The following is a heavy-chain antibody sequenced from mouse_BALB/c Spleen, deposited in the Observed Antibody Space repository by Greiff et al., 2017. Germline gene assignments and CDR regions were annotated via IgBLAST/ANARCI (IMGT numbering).Heavy chain of an antibody. V-gene: IGHV14-3*02. CDR2: IDPANGNT. Sequence: EVQLQQSGAELVKPGASVKLSCTASGFNIKDTYMHWVKQRPEQGLEWIGRIDPANGNTKYDPKFQGKATITADTSSNTAYLQLSSLTSEDTAVYYCARWGDDVSYWYFDVWGAGTTVTVSS. CDR3: ARWGDDVSYWYFDV. D-gene: IGHD2-13*01. CDR1: GFNIKDTY. J-gene: IGHJ1*01.